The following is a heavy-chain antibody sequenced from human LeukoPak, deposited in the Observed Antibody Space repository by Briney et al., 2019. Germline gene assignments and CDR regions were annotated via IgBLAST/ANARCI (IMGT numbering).Heavy chain of an antibody. J-gene: IGHJ4*02. CDR1: GGSISSYS. CDR3: AGDYGSGSYRFDY. D-gene: IGHD3-10*01. V-gene: IGHV4-59*12. Sequence: SETLSLTCTVSGGSISSYSWSWVRQPPGRGLEWIGYIYYSGSTTYNPSLKSRVTISLDTSKNQFSLKLSSVTAADTAVYYCAGDYGSGSYRFDYWGQGTLVTVSS. CDR2: IYYSGST.